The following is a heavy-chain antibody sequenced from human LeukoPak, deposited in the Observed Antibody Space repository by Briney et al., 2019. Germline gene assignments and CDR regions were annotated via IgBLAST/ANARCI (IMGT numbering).Heavy chain of an antibody. CDR3: TRYYYDRSGYYNGHYYFDY. V-gene: IGHV1-3*01. CDR2: INAANGNT. J-gene: IGHJ4*02. Sequence: AASVKVSCKASGYRFNSFAVHWVRQTPGQRLEWMGWINAANGNTKYSQKFQGRVTITTDTSASTAYMELSSLRSEDTAMYYCTRYYYDRSGYYNGHYYFDYWGQGTLVTVSS. CDR1: GYRFNSFA. D-gene: IGHD3-22*01.